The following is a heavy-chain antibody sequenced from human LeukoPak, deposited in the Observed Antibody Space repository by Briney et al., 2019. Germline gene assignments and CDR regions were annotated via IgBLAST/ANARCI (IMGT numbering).Heavy chain of an antibody. CDR1: GFTFSDHF. V-gene: IGHV3-72*01. CDR3: VRVFSGLDY. D-gene: IGHD2-15*01. Sequence: GGSLRLSCAASGFTFSDHFMDWVRQAPGKGLEWVGRIRNKANRYSAEYAASVKGRFTISRDDSKNSLNLQMNGLKTEDTAVYYCVRVFSGLDYWGQGTLVTVSS. J-gene: IGHJ4*02. CDR2: IRNKANRYSA.